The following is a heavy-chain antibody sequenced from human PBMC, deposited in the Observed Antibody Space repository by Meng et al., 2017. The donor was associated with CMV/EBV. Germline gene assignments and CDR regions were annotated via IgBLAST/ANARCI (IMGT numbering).Heavy chain of an antibody. CDR3: ARDSSDYSSSWYLGY. CDR2: IDWDDDK. D-gene: IGHD6-13*01. CDR1: GFSLSTSGMC. J-gene: IGHJ4*02. V-gene: IGHV2-70*20. Sequence: SGPTLVKPTQTLTLTCTFSGFSLSTSGMCVSWVRQPPGKALEWLALIDWDDDKYYSTSLKTRLTISKDTSKNQVVLTMTNMDPVDTATYYCARDSSDYSSSWYLGYWGQGTLVTVSS.